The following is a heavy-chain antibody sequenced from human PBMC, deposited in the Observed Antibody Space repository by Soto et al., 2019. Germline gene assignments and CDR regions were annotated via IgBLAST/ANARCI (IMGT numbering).Heavy chain of an antibody. CDR3: ARGGRGRLLWFGRTHFDY. V-gene: IGHV3-48*02. Sequence: GGSLRLSCAASGFTFSSYSMNWVRQAPGKGLEWVSYISSSSSTIYYADSVKGRFTISRDNAKNSLYLQMNSLRDEDTAVYYCARGGRGRLLWFGRTHFDYWGQGTLVTVSS. D-gene: IGHD3-10*01. CDR1: GFTFSSYS. CDR2: ISSSSSTI. J-gene: IGHJ4*02.